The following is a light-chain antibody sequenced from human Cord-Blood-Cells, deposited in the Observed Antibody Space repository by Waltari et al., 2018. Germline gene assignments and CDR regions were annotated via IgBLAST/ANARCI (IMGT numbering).Light chain of an antibody. CDR1: SSNIGAGYD. J-gene: IGLJ2*01. V-gene: IGLV1-40*01. Sequence: QSVLTQPPSVSGAPGQRVTISCPGSSSNIGAGYDVHWYQQLPGTAPKLLIYGNSNRPSGVPALFSGSKSGTSASLAITGLQAEDEADYYCQSYDSSLSVVFGGGTKLTVL. CDR3: QSYDSSLSVV. CDR2: GNS.